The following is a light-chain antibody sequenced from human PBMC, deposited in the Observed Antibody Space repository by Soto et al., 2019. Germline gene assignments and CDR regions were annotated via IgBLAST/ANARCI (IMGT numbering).Light chain of an antibody. CDR2: AAS. CDR3: QQSYSTPPT. Sequence: DIQMTQSPSSLFASVGDRVTISCRASQSISNHLNWYQQKPGKPPKILIFAASSLQSGVPSRFSGSRSGPDFTLTISSLQPEDFSTYYCQQSYSTPPTFGQGTKVDIK. V-gene: IGKV1-39*01. CDR1: QSISNH. J-gene: IGKJ1*01.